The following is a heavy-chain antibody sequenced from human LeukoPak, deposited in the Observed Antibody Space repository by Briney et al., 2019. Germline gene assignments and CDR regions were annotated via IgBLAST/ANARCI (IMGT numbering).Heavy chain of an antibody. V-gene: IGHV4-34*01. D-gene: IGHD6-13*01. CDR1: GGSFSGYY. CDR3: ARDLAAADWAFDI. J-gene: IGHJ3*02. CDR2: INHSGST. Sequence: SETLSLTCAVHGGSFSGYYWSWIRQPPGKGLEWIGEINHSGSTYNNPSLKSRVTISVDTSKNQFSLKLSSVTAADTAVYYCARDLAAADWAFDIWGQGTMVTVSS.